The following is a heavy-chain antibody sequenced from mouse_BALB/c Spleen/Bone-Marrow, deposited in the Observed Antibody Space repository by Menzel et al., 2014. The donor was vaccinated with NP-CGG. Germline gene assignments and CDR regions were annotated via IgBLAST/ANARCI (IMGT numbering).Heavy chain of an antibody. CDR3: ASYYYGSSGFAY. V-gene: IGHV14-3*02. J-gene: IGHJ3*01. CDR2: IDPANGNT. CDR1: GFNIKDTY. Sequence: VQLQQSGAELVKPGASVKLSCTASGFNIKDTYMHWVKQRPEQGLEWIGRIDPANGNTKYDPKFQGKATITADTSSNTAYLQLSSLTSEDTAVYYCASYYYGSSGFAYWGQGTLVKVSA. D-gene: IGHD1-1*01.